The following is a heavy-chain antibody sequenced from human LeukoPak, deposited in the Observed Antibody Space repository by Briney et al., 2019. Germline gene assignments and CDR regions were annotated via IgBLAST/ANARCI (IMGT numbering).Heavy chain of an antibody. D-gene: IGHD6-13*01. CDR3: ARDVVAAAGYYFDY. V-gene: IGHV3-21*01. CDR2: ISSSSSYI. Sequence: GGSLRLSCAASGFTFSNYWMNWVRQAPGKGLEWVSSISSSSSYIYYADSVKGRFTISRDNAKNSLYLQMNSLRAEDTAVYYCARDVVAAAGYYFDYWGQGTLVTVSS. CDR1: GFTFSNYW. J-gene: IGHJ4*02.